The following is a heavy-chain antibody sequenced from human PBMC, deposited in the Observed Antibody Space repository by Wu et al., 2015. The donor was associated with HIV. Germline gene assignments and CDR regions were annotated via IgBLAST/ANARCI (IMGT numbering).Heavy chain of an antibody. J-gene: IGHJ4*02. CDR2: IIPIFATA. V-gene: IGHV1-69*12. CDR3: AREGTGNDRGGLFDY. Sequence: QVQLVQSGAEVEKPGSSMKVSCKASGGTFNTYGISWVRQAPGQGLEWMGGIIPIFATAKYAQKFQGRVVMTADESTNTAYLELSSLRSDDTAVYYCAREGTGNDRGGLFDYWGQGTLVTVSS. CDR1: GGTFNTYG. D-gene: IGHD5-12*01.